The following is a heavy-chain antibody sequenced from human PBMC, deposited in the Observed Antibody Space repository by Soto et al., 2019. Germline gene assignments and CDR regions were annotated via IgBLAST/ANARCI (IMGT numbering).Heavy chain of an antibody. J-gene: IGHJ6*02. D-gene: IGHD1-1*01. CDR2: IGTAGDT. CDR3: ARDRREPYDYGLDV. CDR1: GFTFSTYD. Sequence: EVQLVESGGGLVQPGGSLRLSCAASGFTFSTYDMYWVRQPTGKGLEWVSSIGTAGDTYYPGSVKGRFTISRENAKSSLYLQVNSLRVGDTAVYYCARDRREPYDYGLDVWGQGTTVTVS. V-gene: IGHV3-13*04.